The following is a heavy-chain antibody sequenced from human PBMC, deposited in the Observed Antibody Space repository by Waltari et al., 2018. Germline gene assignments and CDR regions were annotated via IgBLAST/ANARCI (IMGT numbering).Heavy chain of an antibody. Sequence: QVHLVQSGAEVRKPGSSVRVSCEASGGKFGSYAITWVRQAPGQGLEWMAGIIPICGTPNYAQKFQGRVHVAADESTRTAYMDLSSLRSDDTGTYYCAKRIVGGPFDVWGQGTVVIVSS. CDR2: IIPICGTP. CDR3: AKRIVGGPFDV. J-gene: IGHJ3*01. CDR1: GGKFGSYA. D-gene: IGHD1-26*01. V-gene: IGHV1-69*12.